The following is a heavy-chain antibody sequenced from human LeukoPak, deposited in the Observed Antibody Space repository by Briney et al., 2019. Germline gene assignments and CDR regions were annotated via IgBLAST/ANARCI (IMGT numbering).Heavy chain of an antibody. V-gene: IGHV1-69*13. CDR1: GGTFSSYA. D-gene: IGHD5-12*01. Sequence: SVTVSCKASGGTFSSYAISWVRQAPGQGLEWMGGIIPIFGSANYAQNFQGRVTITADESTTTAYMELSSLRSEDTAVYYCARVGDDIVAGGSWFDPWGQGTLVTVSS. CDR2: IIPIFGSA. J-gene: IGHJ5*02. CDR3: ARVGDDIVAGGSWFDP.